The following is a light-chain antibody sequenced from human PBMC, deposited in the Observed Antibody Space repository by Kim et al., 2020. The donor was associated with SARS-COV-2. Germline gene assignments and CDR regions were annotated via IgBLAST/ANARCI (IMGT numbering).Light chain of an antibody. J-gene: IGLJ3*02. Sequence: GQSFTISCTGSSSDIGGYDSASWFQQYPGKGPRLIVYVVHSRASGVSNRFSGSKSGNTASLTIAGLQTEDEAEYFCASYTRTSTWLFGGGTKLTVL. CDR3: ASYTRTSTWL. V-gene: IGLV2-14*03. CDR1: SSDIGGYDS. CDR2: VVH.